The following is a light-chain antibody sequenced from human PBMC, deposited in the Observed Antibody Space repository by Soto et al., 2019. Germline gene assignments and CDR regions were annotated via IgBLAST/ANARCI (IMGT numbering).Light chain of an antibody. CDR2: GAS. V-gene: IGKV3-20*01. Sequence: EIVLTQSPGTLSLSPGERATLSCMASQSVSNNYLAWYQQKPGQAPRLLIYGASNRATGIPDRFSGSGSGTEFTLTISSLQPDDFATYYCQHYNSYSEAFGQGTRLEI. J-gene: IGKJ5*01. CDR1: QSVSNNY. CDR3: QHYNSYSEA.